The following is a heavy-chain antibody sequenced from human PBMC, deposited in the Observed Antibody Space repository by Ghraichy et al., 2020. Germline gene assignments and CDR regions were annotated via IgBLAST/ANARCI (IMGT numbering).Heavy chain of an antibody. CDR3: ASKSSGAIDY. J-gene: IGHJ4*02. CDR1: GDSISSGGYS. V-gene: IGHV4-30-2*01. D-gene: IGHD3-10*01. Sequence: SETLSLTCAVSGDSISSGGYSWSWIRQPPGKGLDWIGYIYHSGSTYYNPSLKSRVTISVDRSKNQFSLKLSSVTAADTAVYYCASKSSGAIDYWGQGTLVTVSS. CDR2: IYHSGST.